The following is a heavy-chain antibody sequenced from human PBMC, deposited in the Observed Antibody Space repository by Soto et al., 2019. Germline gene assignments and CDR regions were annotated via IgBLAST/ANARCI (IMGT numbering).Heavy chain of an antibody. D-gene: IGHD3-9*01. Sequence: ASVKVSCKASGYTFTSYGISWVRQAPGQGLEWMGWISAYNGNTNYAQKLQGRVTMTTDTSTSTAYMALRSLRSDDTAVYYCARGYDIVPYYDYAMDVWGQGPTGTV. CDR2: ISAYNGNT. J-gene: IGHJ6*02. CDR3: ARGYDIVPYYDYAMDV. CDR1: GYTFTSYG. V-gene: IGHV1-18*04.